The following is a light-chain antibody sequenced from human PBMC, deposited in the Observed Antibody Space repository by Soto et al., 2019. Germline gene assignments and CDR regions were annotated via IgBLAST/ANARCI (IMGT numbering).Light chain of an antibody. Sequence: DIQLTQSPSSVSASVGERVTITCRSRQVMSSLLAWDQQKPGKAPKLLIYAASSLQSGVPSRFSGSGSGTDFTLTISSLQPEDFATYYCQQANSLPLTFGRRTRWIS. CDR3: QQANSLPLT. J-gene: IGKJ4*01. CDR1: QVMSSL. V-gene: IGKV1D-12*01. CDR2: AAS.